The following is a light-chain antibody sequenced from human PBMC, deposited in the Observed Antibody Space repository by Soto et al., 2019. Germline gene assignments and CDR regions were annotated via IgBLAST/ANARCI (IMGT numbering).Light chain of an antibody. CDR1: SSDVGGNNY. CDR3: CSNASSVV. V-gene: IGLV2-11*01. Sequence: QSALTQPRSVSGSPGQSVTISCTGTSSDVGGNNYVSWYQQHPGKATKLMNYDVSKRPSGVPARFTGSKSGNTASLTISGVQAEDEADYSCCSNASSVVFGGGTKLTVL. CDR2: DVS. J-gene: IGLJ2*01.